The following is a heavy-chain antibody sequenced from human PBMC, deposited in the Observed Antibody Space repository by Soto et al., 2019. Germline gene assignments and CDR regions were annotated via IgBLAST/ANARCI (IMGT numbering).Heavy chain of an antibody. Sequence: QVQLQESGPGLVKPSETLSLTCTVSGGSIGSHYWSWIRQPPGEGLEGIGRASYSGSPNYNPSLTSRVNISIDTSKNQFSLKLTSVTAADTAVYYCARQWGGDYWGQGTLVTVSS. D-gene: IGHD3-16*01. V-gene: IGHV4-59*08. CDR3: ARQWGGDY. CDR1: GGSIGSHY. J-gene: IGHJ4*02. CDR2: ASYSGSP.